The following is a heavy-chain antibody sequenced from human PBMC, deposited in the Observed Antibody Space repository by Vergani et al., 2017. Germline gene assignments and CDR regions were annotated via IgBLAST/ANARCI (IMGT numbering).Heavy chain of an antibody. CDR3: AKGGGDIVATSXFDY. J-gene: IGHJ4*02. D-gene: IGHD5-12*01. Sequence: EVQLVESGGGLVQPGRSLRLSCAASGFTFDDYAMHWVRQAPGMGLEWVSGISWNSGSIGYADSVKGRFTISRDNAKNSLYLQMNSLRAEDTALYYCAKGGGDIVATSXFDYWGQGTLVTVSS. V-gene: IGHV3-9*01. CDR1: GFTFDDYA. CDR2: ISWNSGSI.